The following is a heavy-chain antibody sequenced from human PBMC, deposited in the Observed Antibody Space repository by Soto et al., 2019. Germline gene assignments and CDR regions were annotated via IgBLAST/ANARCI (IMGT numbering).Heavy chain of an antibody. V-gene: IGHV3-33*01. CDR2: IWYDGSNK. Sequence: PGGSLRLSCAASGFTFSSYGMHWVRQAPGKGLEWVAVIWYDGSNKYYADSVKGRFTISRDNFKNTLYLQMNSLRAEDTAVYYCARASSSSGWPMPDYWGQGTLVTVSS. J-gene: IGHJ4*02. CDR1: GFTFSSYG. CDR3: ARASSSSGWPMPDY. D-gene: IGHD6-19*01.